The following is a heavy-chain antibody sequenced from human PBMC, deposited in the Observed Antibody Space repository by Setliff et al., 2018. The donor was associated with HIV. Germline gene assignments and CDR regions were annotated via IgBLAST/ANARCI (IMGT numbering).Heavy chain of an antibody. J-gene: IGHJ6*03. Sequence: SETLSLTCTVSGGSISSGGYYWSWIRQHPGKGLEWIGYIYYSRSTYYNPSLKSRVTISVDTSKNQFSLKLSSVTAADTAVYYCARETVVTPAGHYYYMDVWGKGTTVTVSS. V-gene: IGHV4-31*03. CDR3: ARETVVTPAGHYYYMDV. D-gene: IGHD2-21*02. CDR1: GGSISSGGYY. CDR2: IYYSRST.